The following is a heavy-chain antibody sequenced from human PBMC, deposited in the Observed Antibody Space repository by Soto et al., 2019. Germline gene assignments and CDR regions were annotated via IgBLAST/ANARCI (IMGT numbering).Heavy chain of an antibody. CDR3: ARVPPCSGGSCYPWYFDL. D-gene: IGHD2-15*01. CDR1: GGTFSSYA. Sequence: QVELVQSRAAVKKPGSSVKVSCKASGGTFSSYAISWVRQAPGQGLEWMGGIIPIFGTANYAQKFQGRVTITADESTSTAYMELSSLRSEDTAVYYCARVPPCSGGSCYPWYFDLWGRGTLVTVSS. V-gene: IGHV1-69*12. CDR2: IIPIFGTA. J-gene: IGHJ2*01.